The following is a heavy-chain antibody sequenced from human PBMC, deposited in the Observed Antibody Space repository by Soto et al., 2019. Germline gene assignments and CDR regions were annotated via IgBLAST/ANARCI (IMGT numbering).Heavy chain of an antibody. V-gene: IGHV1-3*01. CDR2: MNAGNGNT. CDR1: GYTFTNYA. J-gene: IGHJ6*02. D-gene: IGHD3-10*01. CDR3: ARGPLLWGDV. Sequence: QVQLVQSGAEVKKPGASVKVSCKASGYTFTNYAMHWVRQAPGQRLEWMGWMNAGNGNTKYSQKFQGRVTITRDTSASTAYMELSSLRSEDTAVYYCARGPLLWGDVWGQGTTVTVSS.